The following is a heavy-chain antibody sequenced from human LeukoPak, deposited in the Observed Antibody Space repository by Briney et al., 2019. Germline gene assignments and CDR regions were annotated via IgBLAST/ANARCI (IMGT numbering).Heavy chain of an antibody. CDR3: ARAPRGVPVYYDSKPGDY. V-gene: IGHV4-34*01. Sequence: SETLSLTCAVYGGSFSGYYWSWIRQPPGKGLEWIGEINHSGSTNYNPSLKSRVTISVDTSKNQFSLKLSSVTAADTAVYYCARAPRGVPVYYDSKPGDYWGQGTLVTVSS. D-gene: IGHD3-22*01. CDR1: GGSFSGYY. J-gene: IGHJ4*02. CDR2: INHSGST.